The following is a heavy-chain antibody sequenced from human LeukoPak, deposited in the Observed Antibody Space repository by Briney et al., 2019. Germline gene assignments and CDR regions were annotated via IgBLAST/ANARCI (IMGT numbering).Heavy chain of an antibody. V-gene: IGHV1-3*01. CDR3: AREAGTYYYYGMDV. J-gene: IGHJ6*02. Sequence: ASVKVSCKASGYTFTSYAMHWVRQAPGQRLEWMEWINAGNRNTKYSQKFQGRVTITRDTSASTAYMELSSLRSEDTAVYYCAREAGTYYYYGMDVWGQGTTVTVSS. CDR2: INAGNRNT. D-gene: IGHD6-13*01. CDR1: GYTFTSYA.